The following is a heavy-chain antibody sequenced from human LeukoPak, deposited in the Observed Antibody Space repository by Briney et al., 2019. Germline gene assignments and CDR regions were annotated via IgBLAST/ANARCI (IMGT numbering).Heavy chain of an antibody. CDR2: ISYDGSNK. CDR3: ARVKNQWLVPGGFDY. CDR1: VFTFSSYS. V-gene: IGHV3-30-3*01. D-gene: IGHD6-19*01. Sequence: PGGSVRLSCAASVFTFSSYSMHWVRHAPCKGLEWVEGISYDGSNKYYADSVKGRFTISRDNSKNTLYLQMNSLRAEDTAVYYCARVKNQWLVPGGFDYWGQGTLVTVSS. J-gene: IGHJ4*02.